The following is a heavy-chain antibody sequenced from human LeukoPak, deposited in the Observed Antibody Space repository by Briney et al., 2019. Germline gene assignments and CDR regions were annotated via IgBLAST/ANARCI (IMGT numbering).Heavy chain of an antibody. J-gene: IGHJ4*02. CDR2: ISGYNGNT. V-gene: IGHV1-18*01. CDR3: ARVDSGRYYGHDY. Sequence: ASVKVSCKASGYTFTSYGISWVRQAPGQGLEWMAWISGYNGNTNYAQKFQGRVTMTTDTSTSTAYMELRSLRSDDTAMYYCARVDSGRYYGHDYWGQGTLATVTS. CDR1: GYTFTSYG. D-gene: IGHD1-26*01.